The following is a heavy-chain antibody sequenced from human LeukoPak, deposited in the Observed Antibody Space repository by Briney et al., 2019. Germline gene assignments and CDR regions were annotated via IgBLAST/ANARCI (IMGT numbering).Heavy chain of an antibody. CDR1: GYTFTSYD. Sequence: ASVTVSCKASGYTFTSYDINWVRQATGQGLEWMGWMNPNSGNTGYAQKFQGRVTMTRNTSISTAYMELSSLRSEDTAVYYCARWALHYVGATTRGFDYWGQGTLVTVSS. D-gene: IGHD1-26*01. V-gene: IGHV1-8*01. J-gene: IGHJ4*02. CDR2: MNPNSGNT. CDR3: ARWALHYVGATTRGFDY.